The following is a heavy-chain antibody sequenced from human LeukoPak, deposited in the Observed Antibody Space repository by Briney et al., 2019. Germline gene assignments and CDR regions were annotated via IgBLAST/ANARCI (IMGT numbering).Heavy chain of an antibody. Sequence: GGSLRLSCAASGFSISGFWMSWVRQAPGKGLEWVSGISGSGGTSGYADSVKGRFTISRDNSKNTLYLQMNSLRAEDTAVYYCAKEREDSYGSPYYFDYWGQGTLVTVSS. J-gene: IGHJ4*02. CDR2: ISGSGGTS. CDR3: AKEREDSYGSPYYFDY. V-gene: IGHV3-23*01. D-gene: IGHD5-18*01. CDR1: GFSISGFW.